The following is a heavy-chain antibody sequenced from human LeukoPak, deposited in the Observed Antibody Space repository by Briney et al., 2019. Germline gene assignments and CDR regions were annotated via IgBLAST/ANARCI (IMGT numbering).Heavy chain of an antibody. CDR2: IIPIFGTA. V-gene: IGHV1-69*05. D-gene: IGHD3-22*01. J-gene: IGHJ3*02. Sequence: GASVKVSCKASGGTFSSYAISWVRQAPGQGLEWMGGIIPIFGTANYAQKFQGRVTITTDESTSTAYMELSSLRSEDTGVYYCASSKPTYDSSGYYVRAFDIWGQGTMVTVSS. CDR1: GGTFSSYA. CDR3: ASSKPTYDSSGYYVRAFDI.